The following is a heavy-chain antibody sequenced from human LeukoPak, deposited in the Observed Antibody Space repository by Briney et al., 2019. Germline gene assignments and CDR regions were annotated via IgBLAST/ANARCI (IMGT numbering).Heavy chain of an antibody. D-gene: IGHD6-19*01. J-gene: IGHJ5*02. CDR3: ARGGWFHDR. CDR1: NGSISTTY. CDR2: THYSGST. V-gene: IGHV4-59*01. Sequence: SETLSLTCSVSNGSISTTYWSWIRQLPGKGLEWIGNTHYSGSTNYNSSLKSRVTISVDTSKNHFSLKMISVTTADTAVYFCARGGWFHDRWGQGTLVTASS.